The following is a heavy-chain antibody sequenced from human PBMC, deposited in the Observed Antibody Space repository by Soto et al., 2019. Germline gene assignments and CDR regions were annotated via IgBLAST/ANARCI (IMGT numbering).Heavy chain of an antibody. CDR1: GFTFSSYW. CDR2: INSDGSTT. CDR3: ARTPYYYGMDV. Sequence: EVQLVESGGGLVQPGGSLRLSCAASGFTFSSYWMQWVRQAPGKGLVWVSRINSDGSTTSYADSVKGRFTISRDNAKNTLYLLMNSLRAADTAVYYCARTPYYYGMDVWGQGTTVTVSS. J-gene: IGHJ6*02. V-gene: IGHV3-74*01.